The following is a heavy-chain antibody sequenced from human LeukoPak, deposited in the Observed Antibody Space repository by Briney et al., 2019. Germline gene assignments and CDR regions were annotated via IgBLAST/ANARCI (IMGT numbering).Heavy chain of an antibody. D-gene: IGHD3/OR15-3a*01. CDR2: MFVGGST. Sequence: SETLSLTCTVSGGSINSHYWSWLRQSAGKGLEWIGRMFVGGSTNYNPSLKSRVLMSIDTSKKQFSLNLSSVTAADTAVYFCAREYYDFLSGDYRYYYMNDWGKGTTVTVSS. J-gene: IGHJ6*03. CDR3: AREYYDFLSGDYRYYYMND. CDR1: GGSINSHY. V-gene: IGHV4-4*07.